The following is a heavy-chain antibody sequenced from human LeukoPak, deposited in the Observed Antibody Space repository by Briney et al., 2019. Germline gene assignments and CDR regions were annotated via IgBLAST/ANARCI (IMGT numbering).Heavy chain of an antibody. CDR1: GYTFTSYG. D-gene: IGHD4-17*01. CDR3: ARDSGGLRQASFDY. V-gene: IGHV1-18*01. J-gene: IGHJ4*02. Sequence: ASVKVSCKASGYTFTSYGISWVRQAPGQGLEWMGWISAYNGNTNYAQKLQGRVTMTTDTSTSTVYMELSSLRSEDTAVYYCARDSGGLRQASFDYWGQGTLVTVSS. CDR2: ISAYNGNT.